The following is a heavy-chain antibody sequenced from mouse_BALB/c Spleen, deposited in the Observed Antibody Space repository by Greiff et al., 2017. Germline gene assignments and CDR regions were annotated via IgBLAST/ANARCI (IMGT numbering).Heavy chain of an antibody. CDR3: ARFLAYFDV. J-gene: IGHJ1*01. CDR2: ISSGGGST. CDR1: GFAFSSYD. Sequence: EVKLMESGGGLVKPGGSLKLSCAASGFAFSSYDMSWVRQTPEKRLEWVAYISSGGGSTYYPDTVKGRFTISRDNAKNTLYLQMSSLKSEDTAMYYCARFLAYFDVWGAGTTVTVSS. V-gene: IGHV5-12-1*01.